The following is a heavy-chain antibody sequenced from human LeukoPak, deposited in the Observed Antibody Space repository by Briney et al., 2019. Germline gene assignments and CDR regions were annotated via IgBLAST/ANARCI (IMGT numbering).Heavy chain of an antibody. Sequence: GASVKVSCKASGYTFTGYYMHWVRQAPGQGLEWLGIINPSGGDTKYAQKFQGRVTMTRDKSTSTAYMELSRLRSDDTAVYYCARGTGSSWYDDAFDIWGQGTMVTVSS. CDR2: INPSGGDT. CDR3: ARGTGSSWYDDAFDI. V-gene: IGHV1-46*01. J-gene: IGHJ3*02. D-gene: IGHD6-13*01. CDR1: GYTFTGYY.